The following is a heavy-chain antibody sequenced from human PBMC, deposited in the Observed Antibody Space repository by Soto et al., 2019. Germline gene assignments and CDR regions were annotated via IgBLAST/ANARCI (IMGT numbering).Heavy chain of an antibody. V-gene: IGHV4-31*03. CDR3: ARSITIFGVVRGDRFDP. D-gene: IGHD3-3*01. CDR2: IYYSGST. CDR1: GGSISSGGYY. Sequence: PSETLSLTCTVSGGSISSGGYYWSWIRQHPGKGLEWIGYIYYSGSTYYNPSLKSRVTISVDTSKNQFSLKLSSVTAADAAVYYCARSITIFGVVRGDRFDPWGQGTLVTVSS. J-gene: IGHJ5*02.